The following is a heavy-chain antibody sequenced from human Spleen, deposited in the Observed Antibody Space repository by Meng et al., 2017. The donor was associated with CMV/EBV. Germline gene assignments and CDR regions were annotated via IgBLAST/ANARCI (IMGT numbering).Heavy chain of an antibody. Sequence: ESLKISCTVSGGSISSSSYYWGWIRQPPGKGLEWIGSIYYSGSTYYNPSLKSRVTISVDTSKNQFSLKLSSVTAADTAVYYCARRRGMDVWGQGTTVTVSS. CDR1: GGSISSSSYY. CDR2: IYYSGST. V-gene: IGHV4-39*01. J-gene: IGHJ6*02. CDR3: ARRRGMDV.